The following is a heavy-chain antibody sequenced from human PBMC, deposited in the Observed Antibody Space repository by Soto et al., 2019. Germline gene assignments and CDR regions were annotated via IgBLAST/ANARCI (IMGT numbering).Heavy chain of an antibody. Sequence: EVQLVESGGGLVQPGGSLRLSCAASGFTVSSKYMSWVRQAPGKGLEWVSLIQSGGYTYYADSVKGRFTISRDSSEYTLFLQMNSMRVEDTAMYCCTRGDVYCSGGGCDGVPMDVGGKGTTVTVSA. D-gene: IGHD2-15*01. J-gene: IGHJ6*04. CDR3: TRGDVYCSGGGCDGVPMDV. CDR1: GFTVSSKY. CDR2: IQSGGYT. V-gene: IGHV3-66*01.